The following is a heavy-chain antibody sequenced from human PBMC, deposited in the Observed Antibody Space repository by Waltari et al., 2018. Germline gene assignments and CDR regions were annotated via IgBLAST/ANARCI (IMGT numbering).Heavy chain of an antibody. Sequence: EVQLVESGGALMQPGGSLKISCAASGLTVSSNYMTWVRQARGQGVDGLSVSYRGGKPPQADPVSARFLISRANSTNTRSLPMNRLGTDDTAVYYCARDSVGYCSGSYCHGPAFDLWGQGTLVTVSS. CDR3: ARDSVGYCSGSYCHGPAFDL. CDR1: GLTVSSNY. D-gene: IGHD2-15*01. J-gene: IGHJ3*01. CDR2: SYRGGKP. V-gene: IGHV3-53*01.